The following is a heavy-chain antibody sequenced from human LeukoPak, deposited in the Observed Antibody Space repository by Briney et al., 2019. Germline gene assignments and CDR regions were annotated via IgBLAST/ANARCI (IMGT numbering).Heavy chain of an antibody. J-gene: IGHJ4*02. V-gene: IGHV3-23*01. Sequence: GGSLRLSCAAPGFTFSSYAMSWVRQAPGKGLEWVSAISGSGGSTYYADSVKGRFTISRDNSKNTLYLQMNSLRAEDTAVYYCAKDSPTYYDFWSGYSGFDYWGQGTLVTVSS. CDR2: ISGSGGST. CDR3: AKDSPTYYDFWSGYSGFDY. CDR1: GFTFSSYA. D-gene: IGHD3-3*01.